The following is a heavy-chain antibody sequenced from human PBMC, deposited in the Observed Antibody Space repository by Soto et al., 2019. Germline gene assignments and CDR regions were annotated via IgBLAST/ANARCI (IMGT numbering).Heavy chain of an antibody. V-gene: IGHV3-30*18. CDR2: ISYDGSNK. J-gene: IGHJ4*02. D-gene: IGHD3-22*01. CDR3: AKDPALGDSSGPAYYFDY. Sequence: QVQLVESGGGVVQPGRSLRLSCAASGFTFSSYGMHWVRQAPGKGLEWVAVISYDGSNKYYADSVKGRFTISRDNSKNTLYLQMNSLRAEDTAVYYCAKDPALGDSSGPAYYFDYWGQGTLVPVSS. CDR1: GFTFSSYG.